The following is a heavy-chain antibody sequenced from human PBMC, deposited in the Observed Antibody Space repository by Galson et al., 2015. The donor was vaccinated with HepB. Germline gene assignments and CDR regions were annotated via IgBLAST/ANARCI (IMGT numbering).Heavy chain of an antibody. CDR3: AAPALLPMIVVEENAFDI. J-gene: IGHJ3*02. D-gene: IGHD3-22*01. CDR2: IVVGSGNT. Sequence: SVKVSCKASGFTFTSSAVQWVRQARGQRLEWIGWIVVGSGNTNYAQKFQERVTITRDMSTSTAYMELSSLRSEDTAVYYCAAPALLPMIVVEENAFDIWGQGTMVTVSS. V-gene: IGHV1-58*01. CDR1: GFTFTSSA.